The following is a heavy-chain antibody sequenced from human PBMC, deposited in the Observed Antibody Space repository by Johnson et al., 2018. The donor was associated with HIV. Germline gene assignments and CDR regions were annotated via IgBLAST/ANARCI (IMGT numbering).Heavy chain of an antibody. D-gene: IGHD6-13*01. Sequence: QVQLVESGGGVVQPGRSLRLSCAASGFTFSSYAMHWVRQAPGKGLEWVAVISYDGSNKYYADSVKGRLTISRDNSKNTLYLQMSSLRAEDTAMYYCGRDMSSRWGMGDACDSWGQGTMVTVSS. J-gene: IGHJ3*02. CDR3: GRDMSSRWGMGDACDS. CDR1: GFTFSSYA. CDR2: ISYDGSNK. V-gene: IGHV3-30-3*01.